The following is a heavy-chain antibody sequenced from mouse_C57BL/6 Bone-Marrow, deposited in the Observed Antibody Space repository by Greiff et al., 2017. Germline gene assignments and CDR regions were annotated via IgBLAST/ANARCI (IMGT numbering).Heavy chain of an antibody. D-gene: IGHD2-4*01. CDR2: IYPGDGDT. CDR1: GYAFSSSW. V-gene: IGHV1-82*01. CDR3: ARRRLYYDYDGAFAY. J-gene: IGHJ3*01. Sequence: VQLQQSGPELVKPGASVKISCKASGYAFSSSWMNWVKQRPGKGLEWIGRIYPGDGDTNYNGKFKGKATLTADKSSSTAYMQLSSLTSEDSAVYFCARRRLYYDYDGAFAYWGQGTLVTVSA.